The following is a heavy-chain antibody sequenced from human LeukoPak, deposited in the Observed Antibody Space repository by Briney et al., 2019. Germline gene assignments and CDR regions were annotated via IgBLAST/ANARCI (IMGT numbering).Heavy chain of an antibody. CDR3: ARRRIAAVRNAFDI. Sequence: PSETLSLTCAVYGGSFSGYYWSWIRQPPGKGLEWIGEINHSGSTNYNPSLKSRVTISVDTSKNQFSLKLSSVTAADTAVYYCARRRIAAVRNAFDIWGQGTMVTVSS. V-gene: IGHV4-34*01. CDR2: INHSGST. D-gene: IGHD6-13*01. CDR1: GGSFSGYY. J-gene: IGHJ3*02.